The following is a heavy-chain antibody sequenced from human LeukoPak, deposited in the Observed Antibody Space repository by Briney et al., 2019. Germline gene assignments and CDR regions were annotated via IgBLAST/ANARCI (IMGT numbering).Heavy chain of an antibody. CDR1: GFTFSSYG. J-gene: IGHJ5*02. D-gene: IGHD6-13*01. Sequence: GGSLRLSCAASGFTFSSYGMSWVRQAPGKGLEWVSAISGSGGSTYYADSVKGRFTISRDNSKNTLYLKMNSLRAEDTAVYYCAKASNSSSWPDPWGQGTLVTVSS. V-gene: IGHV3-23*01. CDR3: AKASNSSSWPDP. CDR2: ISGSGGST.